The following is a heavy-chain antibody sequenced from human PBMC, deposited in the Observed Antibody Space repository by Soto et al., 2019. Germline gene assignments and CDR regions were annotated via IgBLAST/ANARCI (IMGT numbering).Heavy chain of an antibody. D-gene: IGHD4-4*01. J-gene: IGHJ6*02. CDR3: ARQQLPPPPRGAANARGAMDV. Sequence: QVQLVESGGGVVQPGRSLRLSCAASGFTFNNYGMHWVRQAPGKGLEWLAVIWNDGSDSSYANSVKGRFTISRDNSKNTLLLQMSSLRAEGTAVYYWARQQLPPPPRGAANARGAMDVWGPGTTVTVSS. CDR1: GFTFNNYG. V-gene: IGHV3-33*01. CDR2: IWNDGSDS.